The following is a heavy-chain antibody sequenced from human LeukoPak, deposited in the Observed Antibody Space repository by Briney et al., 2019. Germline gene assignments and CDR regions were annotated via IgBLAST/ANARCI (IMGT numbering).Heavy chain of an antibody. D-gene: IGHD6-19*01. CDR2: IYYSGST. J-gene: IGHJ4*02. V-gene: IGHV4-59*01. CDR3: ARGQLQWLAYFDY. Sequence: SETLSLTCTVSGGSISSYYWSWIRQPPGKGLGWIGYIYYSGSTNYNPSLKSRVTISVDTSKNQFSLKLSSVTAADTAVYYCARGQLQWLAYFDYWGQGTLVTVSS. CDR1: GGSISSYY.